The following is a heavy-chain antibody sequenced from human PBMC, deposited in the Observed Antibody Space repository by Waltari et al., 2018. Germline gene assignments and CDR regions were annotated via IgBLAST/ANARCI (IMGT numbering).Heavy chain of an antibody. J-gene: IGHJ6*02. V-gene: IGHV4-4*07. CDR3: ARVRAIAAGTASYYYALDV. CDR1: GGSINNYY. D-gene: IGHD6-13*01. CDR2: IYSSGST. Sequence: QVQLQESGPGLVKPSETLSLTCTLSGGSINNYYWTWIRQPAGKGLEWIGRIYSSGSTTTYNPSLKGRVSIALGASKNLVVLRLTSVTAADTAVYFCARVRAIAAGTASYYYALDVWGQGTTVTVSS.